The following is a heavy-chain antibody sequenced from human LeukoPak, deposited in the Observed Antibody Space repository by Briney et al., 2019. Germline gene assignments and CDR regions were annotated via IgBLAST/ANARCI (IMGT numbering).Heavy chain of an antibody. V-gene: IGHV4-59*08. CDR1: GGSISNYY. J-gene: IGHJ1*01. CDR2: IYYSGTT. D-gene: IGHD6-13*01. CDR3: AXXGGYSXXXXH. Sequence: SETLSLTCTVSGGSISNYYWSWIRQPPGKGLECMGYIYYSGTTNYNPSLKSRVTISVDTSKNQFSLWLSSVTAADTAVYYCAXXGGYSXXXXHWGQGTXVTV.